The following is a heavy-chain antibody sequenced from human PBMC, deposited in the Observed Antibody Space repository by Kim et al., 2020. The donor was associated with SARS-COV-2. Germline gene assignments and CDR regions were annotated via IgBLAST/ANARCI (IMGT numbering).Heavy chain of an antibody. CDR2: INPNSGGT. CDR3: ARETMPMVRGVKAYYFDY. Sequence: ASVKVSCKASGYTFTGYYMHWVRQAPGQGLEWMGWINPNSGGTNYAQKFQGRVTMTRDTSISTAYMELSRLRSDDTAVYYCARETMPMVRGVKAYYFDYWGQGTLVTVSS. V-gene: IGHV1-2*02. J-gene: IGHJ4*02. D-gene: IGHD3-10*01. CDR1: GYTFTGYY.